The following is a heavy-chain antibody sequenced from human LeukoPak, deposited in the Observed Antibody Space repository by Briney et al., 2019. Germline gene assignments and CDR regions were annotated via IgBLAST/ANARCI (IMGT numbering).Heavy chain of an antibody. CDR2: IYYSGST. CDR1: GGSVSSGSYY. J-gene: IGHJ6*02. Sequence: SETLSLTCTVSGGSVSSGSYYWSWTRQPPGKGLEWIGYIYYSGSTNYNPSLKSRVTISVDTSKNQFSLKLSSVTAADTAVYYCALGYYHGMDVWGQGTTVTVSS. CDR3: ALGYYHGMDV. V-gene: IGHV4-61*01.